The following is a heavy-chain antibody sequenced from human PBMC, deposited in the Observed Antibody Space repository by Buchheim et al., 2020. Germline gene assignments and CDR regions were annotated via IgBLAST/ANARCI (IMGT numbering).Heavy chain of an antibody. V-gene: IGHV5-51*01. D-gene: IGHD2-8*02. Sequence: EVQLVQSGAEVKKPGESLKISCKASGHRSPSYWIGWVRQKPGKGLEWMGLIYPGDSDTRYSPSFHGQVPIPAAKSIRTAYLQWDSLKASDTAIYYCATSDDWTYWRPYFDYWGQGTL. CDR3: ATSDDWTYWRPYFDY. CDR1: GHRSPSYW. J-gene: IGHJ4*02. CDR2: IYPGDSDT.